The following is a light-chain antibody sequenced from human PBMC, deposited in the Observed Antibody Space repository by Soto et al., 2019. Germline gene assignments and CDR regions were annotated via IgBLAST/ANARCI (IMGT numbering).Light chain of an antibody. V-gene: IGKV3-15*01. CDR3: QHYNNWPLT. CDR2: AAS. Sequence: EIVMTQSPDTLSLSPGERASLSCMASQSVSSNLAWYQQNPGQAPRLLIYAASARATGIPDRFSGSGSGTEFTLTISSLQSEDFAVYYCQHYNNWPLTFGQGTKVDIK. J-gene: IGKJ1*01. CDR1: QSVSSN.